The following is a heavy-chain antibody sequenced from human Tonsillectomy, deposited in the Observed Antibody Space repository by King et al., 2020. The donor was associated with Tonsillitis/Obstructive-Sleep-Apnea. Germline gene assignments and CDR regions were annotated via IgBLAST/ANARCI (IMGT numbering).Heavy chain of an antibody. CDR1: GFSLSNARLG. J-gene: IGHJ4*02. CDR3: ARLPHYCSGGSCYFWFDY. CDR2: ILSNDEK. D-gene: IGHD2-15*01. V-gene: IGHV2-26*01. Sequence: HVTLKESGPVLVKPTETLTLTCTVSGFSLSNARLGVSWIRQPPGKALEWLAHILSNDEKSYNTSLKSRLAISKDTPKSQVVLMMTNMDTVDTATYYCARLPHYCSGGSCYFWFDYWGQGALVTVSS.